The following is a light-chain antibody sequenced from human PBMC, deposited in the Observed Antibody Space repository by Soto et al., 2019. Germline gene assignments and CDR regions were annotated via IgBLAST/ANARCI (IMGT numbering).Light chain of an antibody. CDR2: EVS. CDR1: SSYVGGYNY. Sequence: QSVLTQPASVSGSPGQSITISCTGTSSYVGGYNYVSWYQQHPGKAPKLMIYEVSNRPSGVSNRFSGSKSGNTVSLTISGLQAEDEADYYCSSYTSSSTRVFGGGTKVTVL. J-gene: IGLJ3*02. CDR3: SSYTSSSTRV. V-gene: IGLV2-14*01.